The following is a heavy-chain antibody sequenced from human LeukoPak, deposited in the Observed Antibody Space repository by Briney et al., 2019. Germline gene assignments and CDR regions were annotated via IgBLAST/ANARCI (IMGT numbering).Heavy chain of an antibody. V-gene: IGHV3-48*01. J-gene: IGHJ4*02. CDR1: GITFSSYS. CDR3: AKEDPGY. CDR2: ISSSGSTK. Sequence: GGSLRLSCGASGITFSSYSMNWVRQAPGKGLEWVSYISSSGSTKYCADSVKGRFTISRDNARNSLYLQMNSLRAEDTAVYYCAKEDPGYWGQGTLVTVSS.